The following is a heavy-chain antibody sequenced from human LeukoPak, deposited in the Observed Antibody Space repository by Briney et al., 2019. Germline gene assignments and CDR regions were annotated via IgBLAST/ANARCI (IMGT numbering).Heavy chain of an antibody. J-gene: IGHJ4*02. CDR2: IYTSGST. Sequence: SETLSLTCTVSGGSITSYYWSWIRQPPGKGLEWIGYIYTSGSTNYNPSLKSRVTISVDTSKNQFSLKLSSVTAADTAVYYCARLRGSPRYYFDYWGQGTLVTVSS. CDR3: ARLRGSPRYYFDY. CDR1: GGSITSYY. D-gene: IGHD3-10*01. V-gene: IGHV4-4*09.